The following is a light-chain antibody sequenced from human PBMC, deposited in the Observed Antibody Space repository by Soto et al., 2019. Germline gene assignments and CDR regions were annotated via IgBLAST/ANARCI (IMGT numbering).Light chain of an antibody. V-gene: IGKV3-15*01. Sequence: AMTQSPATLSVSPGERATLSCRASQSVSSNLAWYQQKLGQAPRLLIYGASTRAPGIPARFSGSGSGTDFTLTISSLQPEDFATYYCQQTYSPPLTFGGGTKVDIK. CDR1: QSVSSN. CDR3: QQTYSPPLT. CDR2: GAS. J-gene: IGKJ4*01.